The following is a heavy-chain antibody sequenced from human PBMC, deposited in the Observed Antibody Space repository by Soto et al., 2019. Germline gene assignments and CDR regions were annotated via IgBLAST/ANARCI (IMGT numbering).Heavy chain of an antibody. CDR1: GFTFDDYA. CDR2: IAFNSGNT. V-gene: IGHV3-9*01. J-gene: IGHJ4*02. D-gene: IGHD3-3*01. CDR3: AKDLRTSWIFGNFDS. Sequence: EVQLVESGGGWVQPGRSLKLSCAASGFTFDDYAMHWVRQAPGKGLEWVSGIAFNSGNTAYADSVKGRFTISRDNAKNSLYLQMNSLRAEDTALYYCAKDLRTSWIFGNFDSWGQGTLVTVSS.